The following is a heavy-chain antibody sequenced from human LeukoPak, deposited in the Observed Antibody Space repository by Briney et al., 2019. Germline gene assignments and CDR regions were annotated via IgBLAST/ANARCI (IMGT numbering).Heavy chain of an antibody. V-gene: IGHV3-66*01. D-gene: IGHD6-19*01. CDR3: ARDNRMAVAGTGANYYYGMDV. Sequence: GGSLRLSCAASGFTVSSNYMSWVRQAPGKGLEWVSVIYSGGSTYYTDSVKGRFTISRDNSKNTLYLQMNSLRAEDTAVYYCARDNRMAVAGTGANYYYGMDVWGQGTTVTVSS. CDR1: GFTVSSNY. J-gene: IGHJ6*02. CDR2: IYSGGST.